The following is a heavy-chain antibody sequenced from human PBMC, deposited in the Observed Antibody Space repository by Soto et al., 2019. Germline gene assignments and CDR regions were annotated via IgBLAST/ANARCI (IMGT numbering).Heavy chain of an antibody. CDR3: ARTVVVPAAMLSWGRPGWSSSSRYFFDN. V-gene: IGHV4-39*07. J-gene: IGHJ4*02. CDR2: IYYSGST. Sequence: SETLSITCTVSGGSISSSSYYWGWIRQPPGKGLEWIGSIYYSGSTYYNPSLKSRVTISVDTSKNQFSLKLSSVTAADTAVYYCARTVVVPAAMLSWGRPGWSSSSRYFFDNGGQGTLVTVSS. D-gene: IGHD2-2*01. CDR1: GGSISSSSYY.